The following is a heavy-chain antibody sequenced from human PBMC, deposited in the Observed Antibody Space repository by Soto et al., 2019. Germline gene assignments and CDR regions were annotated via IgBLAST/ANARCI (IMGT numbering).Heavy chain of an antibody. J-gene: IGHJ1*01. CDR3: ARPSRYYYGSGSEYFQH. CDR1: GGTFSSYA. Sequence: QVQLVQSGAEVKMPGSSVKVSCKASGGTFSSYAISWARQAPGQGPEWMGGIIPIFGTANYAQKFQGRVTITADESTSTADMELSSLRSEDTAVYYCARPSRYYYGSGSEYFQHWGQGTLVTVSS. D-gene: IGHD3-10*01. V-gene: IGHV1-69*01. CDR2: IIPIFGTA.